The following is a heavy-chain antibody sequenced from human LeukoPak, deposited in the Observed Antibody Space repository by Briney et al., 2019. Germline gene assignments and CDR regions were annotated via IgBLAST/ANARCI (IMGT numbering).Heavy chain of an antibody. J-gene: IGHJ3*02. CDR3: ALEGLATSDAFDI. D-gene: IGHD5-12*01. CDR1: GFTFSSYW. V-gene: IGHV3-74*01. Sequence: GGSLRLSCAASGFTFSSYWMHWVRQAPGKGLVWVSRINSDGSSTSYADSVKGRFTISRDNAKNTLYLQMNSLRAEDTAVYYRALEGLATSDAFDIWGQGTMVTVSS. CDR2: INSDGSST.